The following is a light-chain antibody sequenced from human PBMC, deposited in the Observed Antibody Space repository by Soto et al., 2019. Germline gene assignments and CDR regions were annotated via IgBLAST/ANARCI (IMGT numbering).Light chain of an antibody. CDR3: QQRSSWPLT. CDR2: DAS. V-gene: IGKV3-11*01. CDR1: QSVSSY. J-gene: IGKJ4*01. Sequence: EIVLTQSPATLSLSPGERATLYCRASQSVSSYLDWYQQRRGQAPRLLIYDASNRATGIPARFSGSGSGTDFTLTISSLELEDFALYYCQQRSSWPLTFGGGTKVELK.